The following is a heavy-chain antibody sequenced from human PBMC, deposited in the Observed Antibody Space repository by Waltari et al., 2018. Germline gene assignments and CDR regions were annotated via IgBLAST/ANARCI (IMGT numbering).Heavy chain of an antibody. CDR1: GGSISSYY. J-gene: IGHJ4*02. V-gene: IGHV4-59*01. CDR2: IYYSGST. D-gene: IGHD1-1*01. CDR3: ARFNMVPLELKTRGYFDY. Sequence: QVQLQESGPGLVKHSETLSLTCTVSGGSISSYYWSWIRQPPGKGLEWIGYIYYSGSTNYNPSLKSRVTISVDTSKNQFSLKLSSVTAADTAVYYCARFNMVPLELKTRGYFDYWGQGTLVTVSS.